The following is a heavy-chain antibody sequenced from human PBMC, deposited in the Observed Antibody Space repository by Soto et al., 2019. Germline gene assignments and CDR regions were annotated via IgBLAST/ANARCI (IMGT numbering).Heavy chain of an antibody. CDR2: ISGSGGST. CDR3: ARIYDYIWGSYRPDY. D-gene: IGHD3-16*02. CDR1: GFTFSSYA. Sequence: GGSLRLSCAASGFTFSSYAMSWVRQAPGKGLEWVSAISGSGGSTYYADSVKGRFTISRDNSKNTLYLQMNSLRAEDTAVYYCARIYDYIWGSYRPDYWGQGTLVTVSS. V-gene: IGHV3-23*01. J-gene: IGHJ4*02.